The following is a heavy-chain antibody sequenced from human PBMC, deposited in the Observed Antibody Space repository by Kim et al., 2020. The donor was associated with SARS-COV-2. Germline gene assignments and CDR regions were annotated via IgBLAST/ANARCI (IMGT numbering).Heavy chain of an antibody. CDR2: IIPIFGTA. V-gene: IGHV1-69*13. D-gene: IGHD2-21*02. Sequence: SVKVSCKASGGTFSSYAISWVRQAPGQGLEWMGGIIPIFGTANYAQKFQGRVTITADESTSTAYMELSSLRSEDTAVYYCGVVYCGGDCYESARYYYYYGMGVWGQGTTVTVSS. CDR1: GGTFSSYA. CDR3: GVVYCGGDCYESARYYYYYGMGV. J-gene: IGHJ6*02.